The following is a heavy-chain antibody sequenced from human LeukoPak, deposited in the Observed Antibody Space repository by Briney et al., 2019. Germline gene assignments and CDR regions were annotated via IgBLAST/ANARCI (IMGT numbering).Heavy chain of an antibody. CDR2: TKSKTDGCTT. D-gene: IGHD3-9*01. V-gene: IGHV3-15*01. CDR3: TTDLGYDILTGYYNFDY. J-gene: IGHJ4*02. CDR1: GFTFSNAC. Sequence: PAGSLRFSCAASGFTFSNACMSCVRQAPGKGLKWFGRTKSKTDGCTTDYAAPVKGRVNISRDESKNTQYMQMNSLKTEDTAVYYCTTDLGYDILTGYYNFDYWGQGTLVTVSS.